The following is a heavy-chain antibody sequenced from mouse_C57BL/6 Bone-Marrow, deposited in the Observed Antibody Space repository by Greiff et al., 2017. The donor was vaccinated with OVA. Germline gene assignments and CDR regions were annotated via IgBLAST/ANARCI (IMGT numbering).Heavy chain of an antibody. CDR2: INPNNGGT. CDR3: ARGRYYGSSDWYFDV. CDR1: GYTFTDYN. V-gene: IGHV1-18*01. J-gene: IGHJ1*03. Sequence: EVHLVESGPELVKPGASVKIPCKASGYTFTDYNMDWVKQSHGKSLEWIGDINPNNGGTIYNQKFKGKATLTVDKSSSTAYMELRSLTSEDTAVYYCARGRYYGSSDWYFDVWGTGTTVTVSS. D-gene: IGHD1-1*01.